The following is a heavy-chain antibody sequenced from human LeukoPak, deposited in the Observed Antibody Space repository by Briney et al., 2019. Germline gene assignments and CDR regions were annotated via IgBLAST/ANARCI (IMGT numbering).Heavy chain of an antibody. CDR3: ARNFDWLYQILDY. CDR1: GFTFSSYW. J-gene: IGHJ4*02. D-gene: IGHD3-9*01. Sequence: LGGSLRLSCAASGFTFSSYWMSWVRQAPGKGLEWVANIKQDGSEKYYVDSVKGRFTISRDNAKNSLYLQMNSLRAEDTAVYYCARNFDWLYQILDYWGQGTLVTVSS. V-gene: IGHV3-7*03. CDR2: IKQDGSEK.